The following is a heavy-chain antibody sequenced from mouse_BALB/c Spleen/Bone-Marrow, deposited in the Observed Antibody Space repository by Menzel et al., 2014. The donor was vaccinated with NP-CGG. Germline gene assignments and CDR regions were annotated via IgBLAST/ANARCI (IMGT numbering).Heavy chain of an antibody. CDR2: ILPGTGSS. D-gene: IGHD2-3*01. V-gene: IGHV1-9*01. J-gene: IGHJ1*01. CDR1: GYTFSNFW. Sequence: QVQLQQSGAELVKPGASVEISCKASGYTFSNFWIEWVKQRPGQGLEWLGEILPGTGSSRYSGKFKDKATFTADTSSNTAYMQLSSLTSEDSAVYYCARYDGYWYFDVWGAGTTVTVSS. CDR3: ARYDGYWYFDV.